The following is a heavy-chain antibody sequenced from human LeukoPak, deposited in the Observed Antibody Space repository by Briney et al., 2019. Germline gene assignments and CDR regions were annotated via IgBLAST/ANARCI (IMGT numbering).Heavy chain of an antibody. Sequence: PGGSLRLSCAASGFTFSSYSMNWVRQAPGKGLEGVSSISSSSSYIYYADSVKGRFTISRDNAKNSLYLQMNSLSAEDTAVYYCARDGDFWSGYSNYYYYYYMDVWGKGTTVTVSS. J-gene: IGHJ6*03. CDR2: ISSSSSYI. CDR1: GFTFSSYS. V-gene: IGHV3-21*01. D-gene: IGHD3-3*01. CDR3: ARDGDFWSGYSNYYYYYYMDV.